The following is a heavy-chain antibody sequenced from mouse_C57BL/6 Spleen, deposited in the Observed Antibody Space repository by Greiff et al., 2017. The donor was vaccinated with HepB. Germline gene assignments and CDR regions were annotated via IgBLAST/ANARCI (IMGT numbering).Heavy chain of an antibody. Sequence: EVQVVESGGGLVQPGGSLKLSCAASGFTFSDYYMYWVRQTPEKRLEWVAYISNGGGSTYYPDTVKGRFTISRDNAKNTLYLQMSRLKSEDTAMYYCARHHYYGSSYDAMDYWGQGTSVTVSS. CDR3: ARHHYYGSSYDAMDY. J-gene: IGHJ4*01. CDR2: ISNGGGST. D-gene: IGHD1-1*01. CDR1: GFTFSDYY. V-gene: IGHV5-12*01.